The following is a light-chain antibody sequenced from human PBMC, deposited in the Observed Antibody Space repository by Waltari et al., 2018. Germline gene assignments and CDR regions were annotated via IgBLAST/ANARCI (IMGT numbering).Light chain of an antibody. V-gene: IGKV4-1*01. CDR1: QGLLYRTNNNNY. Sequence: DIVLTQSPDSLPVSLGERPTITCHSGQGLLYRTNNNNYLTWYQHKPGQPPKLLIHWASTRESGVPDRFSGSGSGTGFTLTISSLQAEDVAVYYCQQYYNTPYTFGQGTKLEIK. CDR3: QQYYNTPYT. J-gene: IGKJ2*01. CDR2: WAS.